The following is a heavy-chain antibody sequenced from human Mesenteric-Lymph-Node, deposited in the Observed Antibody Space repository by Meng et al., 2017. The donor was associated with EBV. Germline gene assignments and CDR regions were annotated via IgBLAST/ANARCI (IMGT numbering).Heavy chain of an antibody. CDR3: ARDSGITVTNSFNY. V-gene: IGHV4-61*01. J-gene: IGHJ4*02. D-gene: IGHD1-20*01. Sequence: QVRLEEAGPALVKPSETLSLTCSVSGGSVSSGSYYWSWIRQPPGKGLEWIGYIYRTGSTDYNPSLNSRVSISIDTSKNQFSLRLTSVTAADTAVYYCARDSGITVTNSFNYWGQGALVTVSS. CDR1: GGSVSSGSYY. CDR2: IYRTGST.